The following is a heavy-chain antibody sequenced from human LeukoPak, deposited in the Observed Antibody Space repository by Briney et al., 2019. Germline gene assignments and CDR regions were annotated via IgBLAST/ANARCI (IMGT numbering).Heavy chain of an antibody. D-gene: IGHD6-13*01. Sequence: SETLTLTCAASGGSISSSNRWSWVRQPPGKGLEWIGETYHSGSNNFNTSLKSRVTISIDKSKNKFSLKLSSVTAADTAVYYCAREKGIAAAGRGSPFLFEPWGQGTLVTVSS. CDR3: AREKGIAAAGRGSPFLFEP. CDR1: GGSISSSNR. V-gene: IGHV4-4*02. CDR2: TYHSGSN. J-gene: IGHJ5*02.